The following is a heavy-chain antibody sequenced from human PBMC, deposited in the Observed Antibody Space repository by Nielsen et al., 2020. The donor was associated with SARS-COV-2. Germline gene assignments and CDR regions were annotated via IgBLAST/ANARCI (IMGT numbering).Heavy chain of an antibody. CDR1: GFTFSSYG. CDR2: ISYDGSNK. D-gene: IGHD4-17*01. Sequence: GGSLRLSCAASGFTFSSYGMHWVRQAPGKGLEWVAVISYDGSNKYYADSVKGRFTISRDNSKNTLYLQMNSLGAEDTAVYYCAKATVTTREFDIWGQGTMVTVSS. J-gene: IGHJ3*02. CDR3: AKATVTTREFDI. V-gene: IGHV3-30*18.